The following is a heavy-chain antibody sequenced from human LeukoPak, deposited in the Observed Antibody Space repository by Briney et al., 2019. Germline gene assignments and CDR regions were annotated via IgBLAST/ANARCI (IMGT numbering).Heavy chain of an antibody. CDR2: INHGGST. V-gene: IGHV4-34*01. D-gene: IGHD3-22*01. CDR1: GGSFSGYY. J-gene: IGHJ4*02. CDR3: ARRRPYDSSGYYYSMIDY. Sequence: SETLSLTCAVYGGSFSGYYWSWIRHPPGKGLEWIGEINHGGSTNYNPSLKSRVTISVDTSKNQFSLKLSSVTAADTAVYYCARRRPYDSSGYYYSMIDYWGQGTLVTVSS.